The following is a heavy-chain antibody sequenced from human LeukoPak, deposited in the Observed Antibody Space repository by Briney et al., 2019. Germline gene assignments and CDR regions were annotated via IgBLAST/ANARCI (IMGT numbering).Heavy chain of an antibody. CDR3: AKDRVTVTSFSISDY. CDR2: ISGSGTAT. D-gene: IGHD4-17*01. CDR1: GFTFSTYA. V-gene: IGHV3-23*01. J-gene: IGHJ4*02. Sequence: GGSLRLSCAASGFTFSTYAMSWVRQAPGKGLEWVSAISGSGTATYYADSVKGRFTISRDNSKNTLYLQMNSLRAEDTAVYYCAKDRVTVTSFSISDYWGQGTLVTVSS.